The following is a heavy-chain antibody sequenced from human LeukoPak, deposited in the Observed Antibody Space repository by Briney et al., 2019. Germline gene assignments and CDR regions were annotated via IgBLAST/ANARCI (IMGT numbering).Heavy chain of an antibody. CDR3: ARDTHYYGSGSPAFDL. CDR2: ISFSSATI. V-gene: IGHV3-48*01. Sequence: GGSLRLSCEASGFTFSSYSMNWVRQAPGKGLEWVADISFSSATIHYADSVKGRFTISRDNAKNSLYLQLNSLRAEDTALYYCARDTHYYGSGSPAFDLWGRGRMVTVSS. D-gene: IGHD3-10*01. J-gene: IGHJ3*01. CDR1: GFTFSSYS.